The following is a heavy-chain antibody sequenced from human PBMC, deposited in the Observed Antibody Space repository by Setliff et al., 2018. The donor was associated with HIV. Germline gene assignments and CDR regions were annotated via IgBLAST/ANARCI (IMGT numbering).Heavy chain of an antibody. J-gene: IGHJ3*02. CDR3: VKDYAHLYAFDI. CDR1: GFTFNTYS. D-gene: IGHD3-16*01. CDR2: INWNSGTL. Sequence: GGSLRLSCAASGFTFNTYSMNWVRQAPGKGLEWFSGINWNSGTLGYADSVKGRFTISRDNAKNSLYLQMNSLRAEDTAFYYCVKDYAHLYAFDIWGQGTMVTVSS. V-gene: IGHV3-9*01.